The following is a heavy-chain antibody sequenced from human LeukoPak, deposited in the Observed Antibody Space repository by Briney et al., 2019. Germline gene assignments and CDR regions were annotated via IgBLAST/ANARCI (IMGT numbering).Heavy chain of an antibody. D-gene: IGHD2-21*01. Sequence: SETLSLTCTVSGGSISSSSYYWGWLRQPPGKGLEWIGSIYYSGSTYYNPSLKSRVTISVDTSKNQFSLKLSSVTAADTAVYYCARLVGSLKYYFDYWGQGTLVTVSS. V-gene: IGHV4-39*01. CDR3: ARLVGSLKYYFDY. J-gene: IGHJ4*02. CDR2: IYYSGST. CDR1: GGSISSSSYY.